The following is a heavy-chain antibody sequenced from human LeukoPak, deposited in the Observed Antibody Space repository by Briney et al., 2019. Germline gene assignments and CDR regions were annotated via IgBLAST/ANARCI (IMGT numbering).Heavy chain of an antibody. D-gene: IGHD2-8*01. CDR3: AKDRCSNGVGCYYYYMDV. J-gene: IGHJ6*03. CDR2: ISSSGSTI. V-gene: IGHV3-11*04. CDR1: GFTFSDYY. Sequence: GGSLRLSCAASGFTFSDYYMSWIRQAPGKGLEWVSYISSSGSTIYYADSVKGRFTISRDNSKNMLYLRMNSLRAEDTAVYYCAKDRCSNGVGCYYYYMDVWGKGTTVTISS.